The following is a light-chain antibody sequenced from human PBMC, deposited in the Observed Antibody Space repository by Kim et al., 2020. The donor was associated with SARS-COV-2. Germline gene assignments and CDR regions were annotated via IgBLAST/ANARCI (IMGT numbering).Light chain of an antibody. J-gene: IGKJ2*01. V-gene: IGKV4-1*01. Sequence: RATINCKSSQNILFSTNNKNYIAWYQQKPGQPPKLLLYWASTREYGVPDRFSGSGSGTDFTLTISSLQAEDVAVYHCQQYYSTPYTFGQGTKLEIK. CDR3: QQYYSTPYT. CDR1: QNILFSTNNKNY. CDR2: WAS.